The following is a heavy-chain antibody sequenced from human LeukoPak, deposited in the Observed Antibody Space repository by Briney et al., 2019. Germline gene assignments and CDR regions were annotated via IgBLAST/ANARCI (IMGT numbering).Heavy chain of an antibody. CDR1: GFTFSSYA. Sequence: GRSLRLSCAASGFTFSSYAMHWVRQAPGKGLEWVAVISYDGSNKYYADSVNGRFTISRDNSKNTLYLQMNSLRAEDTAVYYCARAHEVAGRGVGWFDPWGQGTLVTVSS. D-gene: IGHD6-19*01. CDR3: ARAHEVAGRGVGWFDP. J-gene: IGHJ5*02. CDR2: ISYDGSNK. V-gene: IGHV3-30-3*01.